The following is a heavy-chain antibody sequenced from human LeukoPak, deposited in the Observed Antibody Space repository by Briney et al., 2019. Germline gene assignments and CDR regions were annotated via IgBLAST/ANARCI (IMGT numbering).Heavy chain of an antibody. CDR3: AREEKYSGSEFYYYYMDV. J-gene: IGHJ6*03. CDR1: KFSFSNYE. D-gene: IGHD5-12*01. V-gene: IGHV3-48*03. Sequence: PGGSLRLSCAASKFSFSNYEMNWVRQAPGKGPEWIAYIDNAGGDIYYAESVKGRLTISRDNAKNSLYLQMNSLRVEDTAVYYCAREEKYSGSEFYYYYMDVWGKGTTVTVSS. CDR2: IDNAGGDI.